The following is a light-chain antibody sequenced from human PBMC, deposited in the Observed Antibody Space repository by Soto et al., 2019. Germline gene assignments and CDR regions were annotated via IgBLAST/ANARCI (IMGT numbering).Light chain of an antibody. CDR3: QQYNNWPRA. CDR1: QSVSSN. V-gene: IGKV3-15*01. J-gene: IGKJ1*01. Sequence: EIMMTQSPATLSVSPGERATLSCRASQSVSSNLAWYQQKPGQAPRLLIYGASTRATGIPARFSGSGSGTEFTLTISSLQGEDFAVYYCQQYNNWPRAFGQGTKV. CDR2: GAS.